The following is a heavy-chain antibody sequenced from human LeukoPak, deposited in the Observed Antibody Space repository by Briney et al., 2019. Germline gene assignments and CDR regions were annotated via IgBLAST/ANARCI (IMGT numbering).Heavy chain of an antibody. CDR1: GYTFTSYD. V-gene: IGHV1-8*01. D-gene: IGHD6-19*01. J-gene: IGHJ4*02. CDR3: ARGNNLLAVAGIDY. Sequence: EASVKVSCKASGYTFTSYDINWVRQATGQGLEWMGWMNPNSGNTGYAQKFQGRVTMTRNTSISTAYMELSSLRSEDTAVYYCARGNNLLAVAGIDYWGQGTLVTVSS. CDR2: MNPNSGNT.